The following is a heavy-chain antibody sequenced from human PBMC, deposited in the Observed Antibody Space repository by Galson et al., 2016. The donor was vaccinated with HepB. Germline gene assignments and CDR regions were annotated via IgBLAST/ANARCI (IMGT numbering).Heavy chain of an antibody. CDR3: AKDSSAYGWYFDY. CDR1: GFTFSNYV. CDR2: INVSGDRT. D-gene: IGHD3-22*01. V-gene: IGHV3-23*01. J-gene: IGHJ4*02. Sequence: SLRLSCAASGFTFSNYVMTWVRQAPGKGLEWVSAINVSGDRTYYADSLKGRFTISRDNSKNTLYLEMNSLRAEDTAVYYCAKDSSAYGWYFDYWGQGTLVTVSS.